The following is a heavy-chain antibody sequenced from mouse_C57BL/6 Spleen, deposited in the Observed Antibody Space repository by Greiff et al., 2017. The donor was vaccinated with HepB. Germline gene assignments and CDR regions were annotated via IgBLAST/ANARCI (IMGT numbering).Heavy chain of an antibody. D-gene: IGHD1-1*01. CDR2: INPSSGYT. Sequence: QVHVKQSGAELAKPGASVKLSCKASGYTFTSYWMHWVKQRPGQGLEWIGYINPSSGYTKYNQKFKDKATLTADKSSSPAYMQLSSLTYEDSAVYYGAREEENYYGSGAWFAYWGQGTLVTVSA. CDR1: GYTFTSYW. J-gene: IGHJ3*01. V-gene: IGHV1-7*01. CDR3: AREEENYYGSGAWFAY.